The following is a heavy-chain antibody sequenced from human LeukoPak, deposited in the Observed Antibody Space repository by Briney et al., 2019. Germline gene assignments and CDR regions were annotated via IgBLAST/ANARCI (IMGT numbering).Heavy chain of an antibody. CDR1: GFTVSSNY. Sequence: GGSLRLSCTASGFTVSSNYMSWVRQAPGKGLEWVSVIYSGGSTYYADSMKGRFTISRDNSKNTLYLQMNSLRAEDTAVYYCARGNSTVWYFDYWGQGTLVTVSS. J-gene: IGHJ4*02. V-gene: IGHV3-66*01. D-gene: IGHD4-17*01. CDR2: IYSGGST. CDR3: ARGNSTVWYFDY.